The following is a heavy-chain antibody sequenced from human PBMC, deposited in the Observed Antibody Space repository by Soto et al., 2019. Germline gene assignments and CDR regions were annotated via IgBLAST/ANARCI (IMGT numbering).Heavy chain of an antibody. CDR1: GFTFSSYS. Sequence: GGSLRLSCAASGFTFSSYSMNWVRQAPGKGLDWVSSISSSSSYIYYADSVKGRFTISRDNAKNSLYLQMNSLRAEDTAVYYCARGLYDSWSGRLASYGMDVWGQGTTVTVSS. D-gene: IGHD3-3*01. CDR3: ARGLYDSWSGRLASYGMDV. V-gene: IGHV3-21*01. J-gene: IGHJ6*02. CDR2: ISSSSSYI.